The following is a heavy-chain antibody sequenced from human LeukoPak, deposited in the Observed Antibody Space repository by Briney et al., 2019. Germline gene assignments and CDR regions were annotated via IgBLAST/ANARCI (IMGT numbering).Heavy chain of an antibody. CDR1: GGSISSYY. V-gene: IGHV4-59*01. Sequence: SETLSLTCTVSGGSISSYYWSWIRQPPGKGLEWIGYIYYSGSTNYNPSLKSRVTISVDTSKNQFSLKLSSVTAADTAVYYCARDNNDSSGYTLASWGQGTLVTVSS. CDR3: ARDNNDSSGYTLAS. D-gene: IGHD3-22*01. CDR2: IYYSGST. J-gene: IGHJ4*02.